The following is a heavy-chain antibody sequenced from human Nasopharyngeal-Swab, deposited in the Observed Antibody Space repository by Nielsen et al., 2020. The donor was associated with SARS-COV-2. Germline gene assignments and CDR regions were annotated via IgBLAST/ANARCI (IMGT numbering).Heavy chain of an antibody. Sequence: VGQAPGKGLEWVANIKQDGSEKYYVDSVKGRFTISRDNAKNSLYLQMNSLRAEDTAVYYCARGASGYYDFWSGYYRYYYYYYMDVWGKGTTVTVSS. CDR2: IKQDGSEK. J-gene: IGHJ6*03. V-gene: IGHV3-7*01. D-gene: IGHD3-3*01. CDR3: ARGASGYYDFWSGYYRYYYYYYMDV.